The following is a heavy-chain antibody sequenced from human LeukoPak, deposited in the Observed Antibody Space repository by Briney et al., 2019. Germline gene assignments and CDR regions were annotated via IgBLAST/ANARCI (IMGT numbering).Heavy chain of an antibody. CDR2: ISYDGSNK. Sequence: GGSLRLSCAASGFTFSSYGMHWVRQAPGKGLEWVAVISYDGSNKYYADSVKGRFTISRDNSKNTLYLQMNSLRAEDMAVYYCAKDMRGWQSNYFDYWGQGTLVTVSS. V-gene: IGHV3-30*18. J-gene: IGHJ4*02. D-gene: IGHD2-15*01. CDR1: GFTFSSYG. CDR3: AKDMRGWQSNYFDY.